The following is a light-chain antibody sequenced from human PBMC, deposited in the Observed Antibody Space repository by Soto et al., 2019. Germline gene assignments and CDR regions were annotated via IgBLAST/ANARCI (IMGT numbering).Light chain of an antibody. Sequence: QSALTQPRSVSGSPGQSVSISCTGTSSDVGRYHYVSWYQQHPGKAPKLIIYVVSERPSGVPGRFSGSKSGNTASLTISGLQADDEADYYCSSYVDGHTGVFGGGTKVTVL. CDR1: SSDVGRYHY. J-gene: IGLJ3*02. V-gene: IGLV2-11*01. CDR3: SSYVDGHTGV. CDR2: VVS.